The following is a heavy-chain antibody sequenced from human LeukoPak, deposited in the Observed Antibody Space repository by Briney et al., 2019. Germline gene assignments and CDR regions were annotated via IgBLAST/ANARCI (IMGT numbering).Heavy chain of an antibody. J-gene: IGHJ4*02. CDR2: INHSGST. CDR3: ARVVAVAGRDY. CDR1: GGSFSGYY. Sequence: SETLSLTCAVYGGSFSGYYWSWIRQPPGKGLEWIGEINHSGSTNYNPSLKSRVTISVDTSKNQFSLKLSSVTAADTAVYYCARVVAVAGRDYWGQGILVTVSS. D-gene: IGHD6-19*01. V-gene: IGHV4-34*01.